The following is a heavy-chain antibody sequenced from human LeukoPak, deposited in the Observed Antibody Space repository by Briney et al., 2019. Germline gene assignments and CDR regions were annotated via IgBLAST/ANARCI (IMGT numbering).Heavy chain of an antibody. CDR1: GFTFSSYA. V-gene: IGHV3-23*01. Sequence: GGSLRLSCAASGFTFSSYAMSWVRQAPGKGLEWVSAISGSGGSTYYADSVKGRFTISRDNSKNTLYLQMNSLRAEDTAVYYCAKGRRGSGSYYADAFDSWGQGTMVTVSS. CDR3: AKGRRGSGSYYADAFDS. D-gene: IGHD3-10*01. J-gene: IGHJ3*02. CDR2: ISGSGGST.